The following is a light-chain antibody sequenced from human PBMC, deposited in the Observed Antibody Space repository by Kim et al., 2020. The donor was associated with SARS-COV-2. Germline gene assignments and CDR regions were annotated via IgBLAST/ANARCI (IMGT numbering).Light chain of an antibody. CDR2: DSS. CDR3: QQRSNWPT. Sequence: EVVLTQSPATLSLSPGERATLSCRASQSVRNYLAWYQQKPGQAPRLLIYDSSNRATGIPARFSGSGSGTDFTLTISILEPEDFAVYFCQQRSNWPTFGQGTKLEIK. V-gene: IGKV3-11*01. J-gene: IGKJ2*01. CDR1: QSVRNY.